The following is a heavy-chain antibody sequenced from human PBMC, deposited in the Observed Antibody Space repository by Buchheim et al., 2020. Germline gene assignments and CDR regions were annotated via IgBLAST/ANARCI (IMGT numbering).Heavy chain of an antibody. V-gene: IGHV3-23*01. CDR1: GFTFDNYA. CDR3: TKDLCPSGTCAGPQDH. D-gene: IGHD5-12*01. CDR2: ISFNGGDT. Sequence: EVQLLESGGGLVQPGGSLRLSCAVSGFTFDNYAMNWVRQAPGQGLEWVSRISFNGGDTFYAGSVKGRFTISRDLSANTLYLKMNRLRADGTAVYFCTKDLCPSGTCAGPQDHWGQGTL. J-gene: IGHJ4*02.